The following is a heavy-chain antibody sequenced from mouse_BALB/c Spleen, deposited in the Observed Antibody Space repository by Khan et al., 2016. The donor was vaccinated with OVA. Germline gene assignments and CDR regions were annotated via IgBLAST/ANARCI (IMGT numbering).Heavy chain of an antibody. Sequence: QVQLQQPGAELVKPGASVKLSCRASGYTFTSYWMHWVKQRPGQGLDWIGYINPSDGRSHYNEKFKNKATLTVDKSSSTASMQLSGLTSEDSAVYFCTRGGYGSLADWGQGTLVTVSA. D-gene: IGHD2-10*02. J-gene: IGHJ3*01. CDR3: TRGGYGSLAD. CDR2: INPSDGRS. V-gene: IGHV1S81*02. CDR1: GYTFTSYW.